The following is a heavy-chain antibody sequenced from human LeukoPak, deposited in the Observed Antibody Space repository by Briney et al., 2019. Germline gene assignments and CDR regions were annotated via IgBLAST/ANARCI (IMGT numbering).Heavy chain of an antibody. CDR1: GGSLSSGPYY. D-gene: IGHD6-13*01. CDR3: ARDLLRGESGSWFEGFDI. Sequence: SETLSLTCTVSGGSLSSGPYYWNWIRQPAGKGLEWIGRISTRGSTNYNTSLKSRLTLSIDTSNNQFSLSLNSVTAADTAIYYCARDLLRGESGSWFEGFDIWGQGTKVTVSS. J-gene: IGHJ3*02. CDR2: ISTRGST. V-gene: IGHV4-61*02.